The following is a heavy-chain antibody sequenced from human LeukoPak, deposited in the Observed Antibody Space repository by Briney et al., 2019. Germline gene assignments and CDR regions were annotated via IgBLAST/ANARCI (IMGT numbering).Heavy chain of an antibody. J-gene: IGHJ3*02. CDR2: ISGSGGST. V-gene: IGHV3-23*01. Sequence: PGGSLRLSCAASEFTVSSNYMTWVRQAPGKGLEWVSGISGSGGSTHYADSVKDRFTISRDNSKNTLYLQMNSLRAEDTAVYYCAKETVVVVAATPDAFDIWGQGTMVTVSS. CDR1: EFTVSSNY. D-gene: IGHD2-15*01. CDR3: AKETVVVVAATPDAFDI.